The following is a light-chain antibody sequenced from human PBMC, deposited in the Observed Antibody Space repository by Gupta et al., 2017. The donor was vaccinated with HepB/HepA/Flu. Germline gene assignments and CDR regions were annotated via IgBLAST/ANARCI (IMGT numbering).Light chain of an antibody. CDR3: QQDNTWPPT. V-gene: IGKV3-15*01. Sequence: EIVMTQSPATLSVSPGERATLSCRASQSVSSNLAWYQQKPGQAPRLLIYGASTRATGIPARFSGSGSGTEFTLTISSLQSEDFAVYYCQQDNTWPPTFGGGTKVEIK. CDR2: GAS. CDR1: QSVSSN. J-gene: IGKJ4*01.